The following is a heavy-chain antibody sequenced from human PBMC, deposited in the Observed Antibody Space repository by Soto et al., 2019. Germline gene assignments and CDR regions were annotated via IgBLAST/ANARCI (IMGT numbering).Heavy chain of an antibody. D-gene: IGHD1-7*01. Sequence: GGSLRLSCAASGFTFSSYAMSWVRQAPGKGLEWVSAISGSGGSTYYADSVRGRFTISRDRSKNTLYLQMSSLRAEDTALYYCAKNQERELPRVIDFWGQGTLVTVSS. CDR3: AKNQERELPRVIDF. CDR1: GFTFSSYA. V-gene: IGHV3-23*01. CDR2: ISGSGGST. J-gene: IGHJ4*02.